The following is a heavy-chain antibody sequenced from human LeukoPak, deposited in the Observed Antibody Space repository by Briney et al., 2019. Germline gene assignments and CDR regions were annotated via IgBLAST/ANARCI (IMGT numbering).Heavy chain of an antibody. CDR2: IYTSGST. CDR3: AREELGGDTDY. D-gene: IGHD2-21*02. CDR1: GGSISSGSYY. Sequence: SETLSLTCTVSGGSISSGSYYWSWIRQPAGKGLEWIGRIYTSGSTNYNPSLKSRVTISVDTSKNQFSLKLSSVTAADTAVYYCAREELGGDTDYWGQGTLVTVSS. J-gene: IGHJ4*02. V-gene: IGHV4-61*02.